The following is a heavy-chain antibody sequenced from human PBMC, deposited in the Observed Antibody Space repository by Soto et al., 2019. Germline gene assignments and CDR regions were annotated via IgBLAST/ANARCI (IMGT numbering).Heavy chain of an antibody. J-gene: IGHJ4*02. CDR1: GFTFSSYA. CDR2: ISYDGSNK. D-gene: IGHD1-26*01. Sequence: QVQLVESGGGVVQPGRSLRLSCAASGFTFSSYAMHWVRQAPDKGLEWVAVISYDGSNKYYADSVKGRFTISRDNTKNTLYLQMNSLRAEDTAVYYCARGGGSYTYWGQGTLVTVSS. CDR3: ARGGGSYTY. V-gene: IGHV3-30-3*01.